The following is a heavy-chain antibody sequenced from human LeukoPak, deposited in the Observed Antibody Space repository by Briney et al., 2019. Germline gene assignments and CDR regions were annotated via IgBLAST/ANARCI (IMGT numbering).Heavy chain of an antibody. CDR2: MNPNSGNT. CDR3: ARGPAIFSRYYDSSGYYSGLTYYGMDV. CDR1: GYTFTSYY. D-gene: IGHD3-22*01. Sequence: ASVKVSCKASGYTFTSYYMHWVRQATGQGLEWMGWMNPNSGNTGYAQKFQGRVTMTRNTSISTAYMELSSLRSEDTAVYYCARGPAIFSRYYDSSGYYSGLTYYGMDVWGQGTTVTVSS. V-gene: IGHV1-8*02. J-gene: IGHJ6*02.